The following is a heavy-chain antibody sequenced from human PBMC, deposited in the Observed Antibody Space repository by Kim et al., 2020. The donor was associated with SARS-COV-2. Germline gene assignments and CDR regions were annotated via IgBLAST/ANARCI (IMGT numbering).Heavy chain of an antibody. CDR1: GFSLSTSGVA. CDR3: AHRPGSGSYAYFDY. Sequence: SGPYAGEPTQTLTLTCTFSGFSLSTSGVAVGWIRQPPGKALEWLALIYWDDDKRYSPSLKSRLTITKDTSKNQVVLTMTNMDPVDTATYYCAHRPGSGSYAYFDYWGQGTLVTVSS. J-gene: IGHJ4*02. CDR2: IYWDDDK. V-gene: IGHV2-5*02. D-gene: IGHD3-16*01.